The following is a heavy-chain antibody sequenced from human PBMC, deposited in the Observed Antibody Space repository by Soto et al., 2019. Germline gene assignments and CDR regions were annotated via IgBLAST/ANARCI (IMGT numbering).Heavy chain of an antibody. D-gene: IGHD6-6*01. J-gene: IGHJ6*03. Sequence: ATVKVSCKVSGYTLTELSMHWVRQAPGKRLEWMGGFDPEDGETIYAQKFQGRVTMTEDTSTDTAYMELSSLRSEDTAVYYCATLSGSSSETYYYYYMDVWGNGTTVTVSS. CDR3: ATLSGSSSETYYYYYMDV. V-gene: IGHV1-24*01. CDR2: FDPEDGET. CDR1: GYTLTELS.